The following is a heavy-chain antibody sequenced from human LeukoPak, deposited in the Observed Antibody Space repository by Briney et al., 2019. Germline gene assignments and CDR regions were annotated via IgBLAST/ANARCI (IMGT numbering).Heavy chain of an antibody. CDR3: ARERSPHNILTGYLPDAFDI. J-gene: IGHJ3*02. CDR1: GGSVSSGSYY. D-gene: IGHD3-9*01. Sequence: SETLSLTCTVSGGSVSSGSYYWRWIRQPPGKGLEWIGYIYYSGSTNYNPSLKSRVTISVHTSKHQFSLKLSSVTAAHTAVYYCARERSPHNILTGYLPDAFDIRGQGTTVTASS. V-gene: IGHV4-61*01. CDR2: IYYSGST.